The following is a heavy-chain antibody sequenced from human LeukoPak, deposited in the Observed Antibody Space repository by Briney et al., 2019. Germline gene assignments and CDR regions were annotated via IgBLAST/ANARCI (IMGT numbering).Heavy chain of an antibody. D-gene: IGHD4-17*01. Sequence: PSETLSLTCTVSGGSISTYYWSWIRQPPGEGLEWIAYIYYGGSTSYNPSLKTRVTISVDMSKNQFSLKLSSVTAADTAVYYCARHSRYGDFDYWGQGTLLTVSS. V-gene: IGHV4-59*08. J-gene: IGHJ4*02. CDR2: IYYGGST. CDR1: GGSISTYY. CDR3: ARHSRYGDFDY.